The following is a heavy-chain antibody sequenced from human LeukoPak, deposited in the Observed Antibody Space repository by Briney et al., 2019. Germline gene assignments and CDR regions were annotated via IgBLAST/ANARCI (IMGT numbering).Heavy chain of an antibody. Sequence: GGSLRLSCAASGFTFSSYSMNWVHQAPGKGLEWVSSISSSSSYIYYADSVKGRFTISRDNAKNSLYLQMNSLRAEDTAVYYCARDLVGATYWFDPWGQGTLVTVSS. CDR3: ARDLVGATYWFDP. J-gene: IGHJ5*02. D-gene: IGHD1-26*01. CDR2: ISSSSSYI. CDR1: GFTFSSYS. V-gene: IGHV3-21*01.